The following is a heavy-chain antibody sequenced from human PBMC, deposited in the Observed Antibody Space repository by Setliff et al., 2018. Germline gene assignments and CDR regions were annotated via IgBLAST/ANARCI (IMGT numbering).Heavy chain of an antibody. CDR3: ARDARDFWSGYSSHEGFDP. D-gene: IGHD3-3*01. J-gene: IGHJ5*02. CDR1: GYTFTSYY. CDR2: INPSGGST. V-gene: IGHV1-46*01. Sequence: EASVKVSCKASGYTFTSYYMHWVRQAPGQGLEWMGIINPSGGSTSYAQKFQGRVTMTRDTSTSTVYMELSSLRSEDTAVYYCARDARDFWSGYSSHEGFDPWGQGTLVTVSS.